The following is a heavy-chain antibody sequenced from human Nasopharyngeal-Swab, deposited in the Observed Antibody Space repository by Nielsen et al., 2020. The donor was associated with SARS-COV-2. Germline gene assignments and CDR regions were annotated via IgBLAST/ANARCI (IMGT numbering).Heavy chain of an antibody. CDR3: ARWGSGSRGFDY. J-gene: IGHJ4*02. CDR1: GYTFTGYY. V-gene: IGHV1-2*02. D-gene: IGHD6-19*01. CDR2: INPNSGGT. Sequence: ASVKVSCKASGYTFTGYYMHWVRQAPGQRLEWMGWINPNSGGTNYAQKFQGRVTMTRDTSISTAYMELSRLRSDDTAVYYCARWGSGSRGFDYWGQGTLVTVSS.